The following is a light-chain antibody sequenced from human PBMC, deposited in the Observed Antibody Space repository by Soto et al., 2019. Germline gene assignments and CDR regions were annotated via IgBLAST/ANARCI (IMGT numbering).Light chain of an antibody. Sequence: DIQMTQSPSTLSASVGDRVTITCRASESMSNCLAWYQQKPGKAPKLLISGASSLQSGVPSRFSGSASGTEFTLTISSLQPDDIATYYCQQCNRYLTFGQGTKVDIK. CDR2: GAS. CDR1: ESMSNC. CDR3: QQCNRYLT. J-gene: IGKJ1*01. V-gene: IGKV1-5*01.